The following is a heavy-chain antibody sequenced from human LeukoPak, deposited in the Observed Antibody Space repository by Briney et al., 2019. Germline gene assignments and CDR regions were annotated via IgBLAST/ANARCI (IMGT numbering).Heavy chain of an antibody. CDR3: AREGPGYEEPGFDY. Sequence: ASETLSLTCTVSGGSISSYYWSWIRQPPGEGLEWIGYIYYSGSTNYNPSLKSRVTISVDTSKNQFSLKLSSVTAADTAVYYCAREGPGYEEPGFDYWGQGTLVTVSS. D-gene: IGHD5-12*01. J-gene: IGHJ4*02. V-gene: IGHV4-59*01. CDR1: GGSISSYY. CDR2: IYYSGST.